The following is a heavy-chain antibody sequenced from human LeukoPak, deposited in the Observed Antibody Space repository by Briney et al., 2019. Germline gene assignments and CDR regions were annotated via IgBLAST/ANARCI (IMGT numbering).Heavy chain of an antibody. D-gene: IGHD1-26*01. V-gene: IGHV3-48*03. CDR2: ISSSGSTI. J-gene: IGHJ3*02. CDR3: ARYRFVVGATDSFDM. Sequence: PGGSLRLSCAASGFIFRSYEMNWVRQAPGKGLEWVSYISSSGSTIYYADSVKGRFTLSRDNAKNSLYLQMNSLRAEDTAVYYCARYRFVVGATDSFDMWGQGTTVTVSS. CDR1: GFIFRSYE.